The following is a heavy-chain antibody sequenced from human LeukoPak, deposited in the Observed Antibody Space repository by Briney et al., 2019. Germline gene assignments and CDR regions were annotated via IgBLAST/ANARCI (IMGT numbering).Heavy chain of an antibody. D-gene: IGHD5-24*01. CDR1: GGTYSSYA. J-gene: IGHJ4*02. CDR2: IIPIFGIA. Sequence: ASVKVSCKASGGTYSSYAISWVRQAPGQGLEWMVRIIPIFGIANYAQKFQGRVTITADKSTRTAYMELSSLRSEDTAVYYCARERDGYNYPGYFDYWGQGTLVTVSS. V-gene: IGHV1-69*04. CDR3: ARERDGYNYPGYFDY.